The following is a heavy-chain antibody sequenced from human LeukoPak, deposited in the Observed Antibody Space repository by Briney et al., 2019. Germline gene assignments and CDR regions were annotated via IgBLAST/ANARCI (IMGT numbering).Heavy chain of an antibody. D-gene: IGHD1-1*01. CDR2: IYYSGST. V-gene: IGHV4-39*07. J-gene: IGHJ4*02. CDR3: AEVERRNY. CDR1: GGSISSSSYY. Sequence: SETLSLTCTVSGGSISSSSYYWGWIRQPPGKGLEWIGSIYYSGSTYYNPSLKSRVTISVDTSKNQFSLKLRSATAADTAVYYCAEVERRNYWGQGALVTVSS.